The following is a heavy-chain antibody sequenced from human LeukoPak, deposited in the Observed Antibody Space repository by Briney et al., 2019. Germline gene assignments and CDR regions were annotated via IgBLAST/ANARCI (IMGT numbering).Heavy chain of an antibody. CDR2: ISDSGGRT. J-gene: IGHJ4*02. CDR3: ARDPLMVRGVTHGGTY. Sequence: PGGSLRLSCAVSGITLTNYGMSWVRQAPGKGLEWVAGISDSGGRTIYADSVKGRFTISRDNPKNTLYLQMNSLRAEDTAVYYCARDPLMVRGVTHGGTYWGQGTLVTVSS. V-gene: IGHV3-23*01. D-gene: IGHD3-10*01. CDR1: GITLTNYG.